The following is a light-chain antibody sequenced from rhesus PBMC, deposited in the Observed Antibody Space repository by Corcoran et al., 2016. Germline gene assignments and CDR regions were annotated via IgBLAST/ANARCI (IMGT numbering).Light chain of an antibody. Sequence: QSAPTQPPSVSGSPGQSVSISCTGTSSDIGGYNFVSWYQQHPGKAPKLMIYGASNRPSGVSDRFSGSKSGNTASLTIPGLQAEDEADYYCCSYTTSSTLFFGGVTRLTVL. CDR2: GAS. J-gene: IGLJ2*01. V-gene: IGLV2S7*01. CDR1: SSDIGGYNF. CDR3: CSYTTSSTLF.